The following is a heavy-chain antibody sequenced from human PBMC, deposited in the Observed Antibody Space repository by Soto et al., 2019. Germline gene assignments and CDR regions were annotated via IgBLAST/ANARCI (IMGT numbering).Heavy chain of an antibody. CDR3: ARAVRLGYCSGGSCYPWFDP. CDR2: IIPLFGTA. Sequence: QVQLVQSGAEVKKPGSSVKVSCKASGGTFSSYAISWVRQAPGQGLEWLGGIIPLFGTANYAQKFQGRVTITADESTSTAYMELSSLISEDTAVYYCARAVRLGYCSGGSCYPWFDPWGQGTLVTVSS. J-gene: IGHJ5*02. D-gene: IGHD2-15*01. V-gene: IGHV1-69*01. CDR1: GGTFSSYA.